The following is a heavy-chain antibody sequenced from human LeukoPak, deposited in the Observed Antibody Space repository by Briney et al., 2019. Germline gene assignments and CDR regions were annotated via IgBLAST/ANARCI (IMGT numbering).Heavy chain of an antibody. D-gene: IGHD4-17*01. CDR1: GFTVSNTY. V-gene: IGHV3-53*05. Sequence: PGGSLRLSCAASGFTVSNTYMSWVRQAPGKGLEWVSIIYSDGRTYYADSVKGRFTISRDNSKNTMYLQMNSLRSEDTAVYYCATLQLDDYGDHWYYYGMDVWGQGTTVTVSS. J-gene: IGHJ6*02. CDR3: ATLQLDDYGDHWYYYGMDV. CDR2: IYSDGRT.